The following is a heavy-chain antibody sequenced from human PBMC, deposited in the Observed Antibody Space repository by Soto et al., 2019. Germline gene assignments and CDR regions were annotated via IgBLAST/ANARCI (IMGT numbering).Heavy chain of an antibody. V-gene: IGHV4-59*01. Sequence: QVRLQESGPGLVKPSETLSLTCTVSGGSISPSYWNWVRQPPGKRPEWIGCIYYTGNTHNNPSLKSRVTISRDTSKNQFSLELTSVTAADTAIDFCAAGLDHNKVGYWGQGTLVTVSS. CDR1: GGSISPSY. CDR2: IYYTGNT. D-gene: IGHD2-2*03. CDR3: AAGLDHNKVGY. J-gene: IGHJ4*02.